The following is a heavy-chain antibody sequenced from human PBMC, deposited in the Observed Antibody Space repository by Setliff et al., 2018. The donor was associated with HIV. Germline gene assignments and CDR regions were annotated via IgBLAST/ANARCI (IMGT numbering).Heavy chain of an antibody. Sequence: ASVKVSCKASGYTFTGYYMHWVRQAPGQGLEWMGRINPNSGDTNYAQKFQGRVTMTRDTSISTAYMELSSLRSEDTAVYYCARDPAPSSSASYFQHWGQGTPVTVSS. CDR3: ARDPAPSSSASYFQH. J-gene: IGHJ1*01. D-gene: IGHD6-6*01. CDR1: GYTFTGYY. CDR2: INPNSGDT. V-gene: IGHV1-2*06.